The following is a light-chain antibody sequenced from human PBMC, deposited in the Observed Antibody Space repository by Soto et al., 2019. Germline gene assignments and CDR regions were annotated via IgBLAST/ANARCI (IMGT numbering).Light chain of an antibody. CDR2: AAS. CDR3: QQHFDSTIT. J-gene: IGKJ5*01. CDR1: QGITSW. V-gene: IGKV1-12*01. Sequence: DIQMTQCPSFVSSSLGDRVTISCRASQGITSWLAWYQQKPGKAPKLLIYAASSLESGVPSRFSATVSGTECSLTITSLQQEDGATYYCQQHFDSTITFGQGTRLEIK.